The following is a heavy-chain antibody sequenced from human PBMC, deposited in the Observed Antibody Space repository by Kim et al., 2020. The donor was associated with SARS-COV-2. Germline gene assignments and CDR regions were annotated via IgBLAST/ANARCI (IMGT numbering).Heavy chain of an antibody. V-gene: IGHV4-31*03. CDR3: ARGDTMVRTFDY. CDR2: IYYSGST. D-gene: IGHD3-10*01. CDR1: GGSISSGGYY. Sequence: SETLSLTCTVSGGSISSGGYYWSWIRQHPGKGLEWIGYIYYSGSTYYNPSLKSRVTISVDTSKNQFSLKLSSVTAADTAVYYCARGDTMVRTFDYWGQGTLVTVSS. J-gene: IGHJ4*02.